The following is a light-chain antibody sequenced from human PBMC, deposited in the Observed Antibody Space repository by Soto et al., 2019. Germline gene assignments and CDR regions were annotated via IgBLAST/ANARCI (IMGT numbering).Light chain of an antibody. CDR2: GNK. J-gene: IGLJ1*01. Sequence: QCVLTQPPSVSGAPGQRVTISCTWSSSNIGAGYDVHWYQQRPGTAPKLLIYGNKNRPSGVPDRFSGSKSGNSASLAITGLQAEDEADYYCQSYDSSLSVSYVFGTGTKVTVL. CDR1: SSNIGAGYD. CDR3: QSYDSSLSVSYV. V-gene: IGLV1-40*01.